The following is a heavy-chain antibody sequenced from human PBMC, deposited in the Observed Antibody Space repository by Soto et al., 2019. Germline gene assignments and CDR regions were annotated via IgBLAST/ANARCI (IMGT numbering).Heavy chain of an antibody. CDR2: ISYDGSNK. V-gene: IGHV3-30-3*01. D-gene: IGHD3-16*01. CDR1: GFTFSSYA. J-gene: IGHJ6*02. CDR3: ARVFEGGLYYYYYYGMDV. Sequence: GGSLSLSCAASGFTFSSYAMHWVRQAPGKGLEWVAVISYDGSNKYYADSVKGRFTISRDNSKNTLYLQMNSLRAEDTAVYYCARVFEGGLYYYYYYGMDVWGQGTTVTVSS.